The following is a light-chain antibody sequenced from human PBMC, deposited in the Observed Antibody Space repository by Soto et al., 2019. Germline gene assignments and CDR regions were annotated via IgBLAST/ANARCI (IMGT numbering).Light chain of an antibody. V-gene: IGKV3-15*01. J-gene: IGKJ5*01. CDR1: QSVSSN. Sequence: VMTPSPATLSASLSDRATLSCGSSQSVSSNLAWYQQKPGQGPRLLIYGASTRATGIPARFSGSGSGTEFTLTINSLQSEDFAVYYCQQRSDWPRVTFGQGTRLEIK. CDR3: QQRSDWPRVT. CDR2: GAS.